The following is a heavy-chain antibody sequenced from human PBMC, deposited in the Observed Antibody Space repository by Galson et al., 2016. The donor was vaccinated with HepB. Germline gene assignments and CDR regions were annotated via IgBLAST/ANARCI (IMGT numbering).Heavy chain of an antibody. V-gene: IGHV3-30*18. D-gene: IGHD1-26*01. CDR1: GFTFTNYA. Sequence: SLRLSCAAAGFTFTNYAIHWVRQAPGKGLEWVAIISHDGSNKHYADSVKGRFTISRDNSNNILSLQLDSLRPDDTAVCYCAKGAGGRSPELDYWGQGTLVTVSS. CDR2: ISHDGSNK. CDR3: AKGAGGRSPELDY. J-gene: IGHJ4*02.